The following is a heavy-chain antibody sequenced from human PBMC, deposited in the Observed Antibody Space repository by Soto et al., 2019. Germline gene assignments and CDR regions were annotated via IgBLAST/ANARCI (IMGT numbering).Heavy chain of an antibody. D-gene: IGHD7-27*01. CDR1: RFTFSSYW. CDR3: ASPNWSDAFDI. CDR2: INSDGSST. J-gene: IGHJ3*02. Sequence: GGSLRLSCAASRFTFSSYWMHWVRQAPGKGLVWVSRINSDGSSTSYADSVKGRFTISRDNAKNTLYLQMNSLRAEDTAVYYCASPNWSDAFDIWGQGTMVTVSS. V-gene: IGHV3-74*01.